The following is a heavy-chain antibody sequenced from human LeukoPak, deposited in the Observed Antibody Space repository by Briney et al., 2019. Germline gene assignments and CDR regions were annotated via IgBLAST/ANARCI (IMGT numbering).Heavy chain of an antibody. J-gene: IGHJ3*02. CDR2: IGWDGGYT. CDR3: ARARSSYGYGDAFDI. CDR1: GFTFDDYA. D-gene: IGHD5-18*01. Sequence: GGSLRLSCAASGFTFDDYAMHWARQAPGKGLEWVSLIGWDGGYTYYADSVKGRFTISRDNSKNTLYLQMNSLRAEDTAVYYCARARSSYGYGDAFDIWGQGTMVTVSS. V-gene: IGHV3-43D*03.